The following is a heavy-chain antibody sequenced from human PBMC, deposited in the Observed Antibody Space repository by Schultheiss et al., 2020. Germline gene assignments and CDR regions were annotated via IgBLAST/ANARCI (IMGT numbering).Heavy chain of an antibody. CDR1: GGSFRVYY. D-gene: IGHD3-3*01. CDR3: ARGDYVFWSAYYRHYYYYVMDV. V-gene: IGHV4-34*01. Sequence: SETLSLTCAVYGGSFRVYYWSWIRQPPGKGLEWTGEINHSGTTNYNPSLKSRVTISVDTSKNQFSLKLSSVTAADTAGYYCARGDYVFWSAYYRHYYYYVMDVGGQGTTETVPS. CDR2: INHSGTT. J-gene: IGHJ6*02.